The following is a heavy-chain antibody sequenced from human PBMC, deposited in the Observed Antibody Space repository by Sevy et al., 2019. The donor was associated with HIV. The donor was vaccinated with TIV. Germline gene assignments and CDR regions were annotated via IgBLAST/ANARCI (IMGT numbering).Heavy chain of an antibody. J-gene: IGHJ4*02. CDR1: GFTFSSYA. Sequence: GGSLRLSCAASGFTFSSYAMHWVRQAPGKGLEWVGFLWRDGGQKYYEDSVRGRFTFSRDNSKNTLFLQVSSLRAEDTAVYYCARGRVGATTSYYFDYWGQGTLVTVSS. CDR3: ARGRVGATTSYYFDY. D-gene: IGHD1-26*01. V-gene: IGHV3-33*01. CDR2: LWRDGGQK.